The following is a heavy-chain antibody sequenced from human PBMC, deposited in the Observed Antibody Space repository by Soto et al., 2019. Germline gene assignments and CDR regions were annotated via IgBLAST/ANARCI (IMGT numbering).Heavy chain of an antibody. CDR2: ISSSGSTI. CDR1: GFIFSDYD. Sequence: GGSLRLSCAAAGFIFSDYDMNWVRQAPGKGLEWVSYISSSGSTIDYADSVKGRFTISRDNTKNSLYLQMNSLRAEDTAVYYCAREVDIVASFYYYGMDVWGQGTTVTVSS. D-gene: IGHD5-12*01. V-gene: IGHV3-48*03. J-gene: IGHJ6*02. CDR3: AREVDIVASFYYYGMDV.